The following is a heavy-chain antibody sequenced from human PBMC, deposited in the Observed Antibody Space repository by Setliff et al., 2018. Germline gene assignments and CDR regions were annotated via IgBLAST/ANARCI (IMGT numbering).Heavy chain of an antibody. CDR2: INPKNGGA. V-gene: IGHV1-2*02. D-gene: IGHD3-22*01. CDR1: GYTFTYYY. J-gene: IGHJ4*02. Sequence: ASVKVSCKASGYTFTYYYIHWVRQAPGQGLEWMGVINPKNGGATYPQNLQGRVTMTRDTSMSTVYMELSRLRSDDTAVYYCARDRDSSGYPYYFDYWGQGTLVTVSS. CDR3: ARDRDSSGYPYYFDY.